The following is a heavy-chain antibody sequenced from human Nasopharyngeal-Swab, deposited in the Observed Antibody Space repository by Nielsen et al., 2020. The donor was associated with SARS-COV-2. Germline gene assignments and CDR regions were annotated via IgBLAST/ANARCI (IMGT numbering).Heavy chain of an antibody. D-gene: IGHD2-2*02. V-gene: IGHV3-9*01. CDR3: ARGGYCSSTSCDTYYYYGMDV. Sequence: SLKISCAASGFTFDDYAIHWVRQAPGRGLEWVSGISWDSGNIGYADSVKGRFTISRDNAKNSLYLQMNSLRAEDTALYYCARGGYCSSTSCDTYYYYGMDVWGQGTTVTVSS. CDR2: ISWDSGNI. J-gene: IGHJ6*02. CDR1: GFTFDDYA.